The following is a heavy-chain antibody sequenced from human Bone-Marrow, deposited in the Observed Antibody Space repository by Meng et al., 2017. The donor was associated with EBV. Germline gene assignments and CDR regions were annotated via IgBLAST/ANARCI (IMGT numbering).Heavy chain of an antibody. V-gene: IGHV3-30*18. CDR2: IPSDGSHNK. CDR1: GFTFSNYG. Sequence: QEQLVESGGGVVQPGRSLRLSCAASGFTFSNYGFHWVRQAPGKGPEWVAIIPSDGSHNKYYADSVKGRFTISRDNSKNTLYLQMNSLRTEDTAVYYCAKDLSGRFDPWGQGTLSPSPQ. D-gene: IGHD1-14*01. J-gene: IGHJ5*02. CDR3: AKDLSGRFDP.